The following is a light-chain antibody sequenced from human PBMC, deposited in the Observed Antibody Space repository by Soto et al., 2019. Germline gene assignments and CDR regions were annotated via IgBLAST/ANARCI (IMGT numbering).Light chain of an antibody. CDR3: HQRSNWPVT. CDR1: QSVSTY. Sequence: EIVLTQSPATLSLSPGERATLSCRASQSVSTYLAWYQQNPGQAPRLLIYDASKRSTGLPARFTGSVSGTDFTLTISSLEPEDLAVYYCHQRSNWPVTCGPGTMVEIK. J-gene: IGKJ1*01. CDR2: DAS. V-gene: IGKV3-11*01.